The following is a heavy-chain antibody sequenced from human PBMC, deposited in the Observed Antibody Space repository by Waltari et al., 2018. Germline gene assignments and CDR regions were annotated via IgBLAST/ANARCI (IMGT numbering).Heavy chain of an antibody. V-gene: IGHV3-7*01. CDR2: IKQDGSEK. CDR3: ASGFRVGSSYYGNYFDP. CDR1: GFTFSSYW. J-gene: IGHJ5*02. D-gene: IGHD3-10*01. Sequence: EVQLVESGGGLVQPGGSLRLSCTASGFTFSSYWMVWIRQAPGKGLEWVANIKQDGSEKYYVDSVKGRFTISRDNAKNAVYLQISSLRAEDTAVYFCASGFRVGSSYYGNYFDPWGQGTLVTVSS.